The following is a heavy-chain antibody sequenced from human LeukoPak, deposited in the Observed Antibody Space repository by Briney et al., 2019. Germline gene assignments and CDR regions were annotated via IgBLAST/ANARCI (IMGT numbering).Heavy chain of an antibody. CDR3: ATLTQRYSSGWFDY. CDR1: GYTLTELS. D-gene: IGHD6-19*01. J-gene: IGHJ4*02. Sequence: SVKVSCKVSGYTLTELSMHWVRQAPGKGLEWMGGFDPEDGETIYAQKFQGRVTMTEDTSTDTAYMELSSLRSEDTAVYYCATLTQRYSSGWFDYWGQGTLVTVSS. V-gene: IGHV1-24*01. CDR2: FDPEDGET.